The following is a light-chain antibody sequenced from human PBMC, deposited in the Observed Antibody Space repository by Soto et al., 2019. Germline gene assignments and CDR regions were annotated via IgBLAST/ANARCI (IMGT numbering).Light chain of an antibody. V-gene: IGKV3-20*01. CDR1: QSVSSSY. J-gene: IGKJ3*01. Sequence: EILLTQYPGTLSLSPGERATLSCRASQSVSSSYLGWYQQKPGQAPRLLIYGASSRATGIPDRFSGSWSGTDFTLTISRLETEDFAVYYCQQYGGSHMVTFGPGTKVDIK. CDR2: GAS. CDR3: QQYGGSHMVT.